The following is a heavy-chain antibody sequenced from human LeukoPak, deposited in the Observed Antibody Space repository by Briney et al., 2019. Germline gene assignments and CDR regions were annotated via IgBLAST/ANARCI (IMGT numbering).Heavy chain of an antibody. J-gene: IGHJ4*02. V-gene: IGHV4-59*01. CDR3: ARDRTTGYTDF. CDR1: GGSISSYY. CDR2: IYYSGST. D-gene: IGHD3-9*01. Sequence: SETLSLTCTVSGGSISSYYWSLIRQPPGKGLEWIGYIYYSGSTNYNPSLKSRVTISVDTSKNQFSLKLSSVTAADTAVYYCARDRTTGYTDFWGQGTLVTVSS.